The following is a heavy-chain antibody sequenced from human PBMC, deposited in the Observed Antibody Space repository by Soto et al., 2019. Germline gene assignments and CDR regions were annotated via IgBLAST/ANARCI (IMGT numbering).Heavy chain of an antibody. D-gene: IGHD3-3*01. Sequence: QVQIQQWGAGLLKPSETLSLTCAVYGGSFSGYYWSWIRQPPGKGLEWIGEINHSGSTNYNPSLKSRVTMSVYTSKNQFSLKLSSVTAADTAVYYCARRFWSGYFEVSRHANWFEPWGQGTLVTVSS. V-gene: IGHV4-34*01. CDR3: ARRFWSGYFEVSRHANWFEP. J-gene: IGHJ5*02. CDR1: GGSFSGYY. CDR2: INHSGST.